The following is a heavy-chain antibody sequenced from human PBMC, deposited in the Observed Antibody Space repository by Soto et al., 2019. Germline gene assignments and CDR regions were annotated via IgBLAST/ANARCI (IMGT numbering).Heavy chain of an antibody. Sequence: ASVKASCKACGDTFTSYAMHWVRQAPGQRLEWMGWINAGNSDTTYSQKFQGRVTITSDTSASTAYKELTSLTSEDTAGYYCARVFSMVVVPPGYWGQGTLVTVS. CDR1: GDTFTSYA. CDR3: ARVFSMVVVPPGY. V-gene: IGHV1-3*01. J-gene: IGHJ4*02. D-gene: IGHD3-22*01. CDR2: INAGNSDT.